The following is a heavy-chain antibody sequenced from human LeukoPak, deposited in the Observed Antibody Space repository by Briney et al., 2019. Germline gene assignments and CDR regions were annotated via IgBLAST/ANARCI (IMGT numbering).Heavy chain of an antibody. J-gene: IGHJ3*02. CDR2: IYYSGST. D-gene: IGHD1-14*01. Sequence: PSETLSLTCTVSGGSISSYYWGWIRQPPGKGLEWIGNIYYSGSTYYNPSLESRVTMSLDTSKNQFSLKLRSVTAADTAVYYCARHEWGITNAFDIWGQGTMVTVSS. V-gene: IGHV4-59*04. CDR1: GGSISSYY. CDR3: ARHEWGITNAFDI.